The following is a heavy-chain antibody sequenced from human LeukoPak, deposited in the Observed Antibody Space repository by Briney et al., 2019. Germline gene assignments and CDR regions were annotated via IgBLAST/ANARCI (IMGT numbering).Heavy chain of an antibody. Sequence: GGSLRLSCAASGFTFSSYGMHWVRQAPGKGLEWVAVISYDGSNKYYADSVKGRFTISRDNSKNTLYLQMNSLRAEDTAVYYCAKVEGTYYYGSGSSDYYYMDVWGKGTTVTVSS. D-gene: IGHD3-10*01. J-gene: IGHJ6*03. CDR2: ISYDGSNK. CDR3: AKVEGTYYYGSGSSDYYYMDV. V-gene: IGHV3-30*18. CDR1: GFTFSSYG.